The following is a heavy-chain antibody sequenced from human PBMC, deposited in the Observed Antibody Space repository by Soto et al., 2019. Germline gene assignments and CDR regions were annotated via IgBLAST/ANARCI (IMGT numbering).Heavy chain of an antibody. Sequence: QVQLQESGPGLVKPSQTLSLTCTVSGDSISGGGYYWSWIRQNPGEGLEWIGFIYYTGTPTYNPALKIRVTSSVDSSKNQLPLKPSSVTAADTALYYFAREGVSDSSYFDYGGRGTLVTVCS. J-gene: IGHJ4*02. CDR3: AREGVSDSSYFDY. CDR2: IYYTGTP. V-gene: IGHV4-31*03. CDR1: GDSISGGGYY. D-gene: IGHD2-8*01.